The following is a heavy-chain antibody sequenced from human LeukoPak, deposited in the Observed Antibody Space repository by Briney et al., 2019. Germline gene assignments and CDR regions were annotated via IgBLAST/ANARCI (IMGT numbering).Heavy chain of an antibody. J-gene: IGHJ1*01. D-gene: IGHD3-22*01. Sequence: GGSLRLSCAASGFTFISYSMNWVGQAPGKGLEWVSSISSSSSYIYYADSVKGRFTISRDNAKNSLYLQMNSLIAEDTAVYYCARDPNCRGVYYYDSNGYYYPRPIQHWGQGTLVTVSS. V-gene: IGHV3-21*01. CDR3: ARDPNCRGVYYYDSNGYYYPRPIQH. CDR2: ISSSSSYI. CDR1: GFTFISYS.